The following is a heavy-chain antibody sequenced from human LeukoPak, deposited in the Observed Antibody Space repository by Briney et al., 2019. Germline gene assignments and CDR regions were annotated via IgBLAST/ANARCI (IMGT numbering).Heavy chain of an antibody. CDR1: GYTFTGYY. J-gene: IGHJ5*02. V-gene: IGHV1-2*02. CDR2: INPNSGGT. CDR3: ARAASNIVVVPAAYNWFDP. Sequence: ASVKVSCKASGYTFTGYYMHWVRQAPGQGLEWMGWINPNSGGTSYAQKFQGRVTMTRDTSISTAYMELSRLRSDDTAVYYCARAASNIVVVPAAYNWFDPWGQGTLVTVSS. D-gene: IGHD2-2*01.